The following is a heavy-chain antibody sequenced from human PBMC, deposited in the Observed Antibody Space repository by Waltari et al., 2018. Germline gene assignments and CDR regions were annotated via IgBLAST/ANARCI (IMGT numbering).Heavy chain of an antibody. CDR1: GGSFSGSS. J-gene: IGHJ4*02. V-gene: IGHV4-34*01. Sequence: QVQLQQWGAGLLKPSETLSLPCAVYGGSFSGSSWSWIRQPPGKGLEWIGEINHSGSTNYNPSLKSRVTISVDTSKNQFSLKLSSVTAADTAVYYCARGRYCSGGSCYSYFDYWGQGTLVTVSS. CDR3: ARGRYCSGGSCYSYFDY. CDR2: INHSGST. D-gene: IGHD2-15*01.